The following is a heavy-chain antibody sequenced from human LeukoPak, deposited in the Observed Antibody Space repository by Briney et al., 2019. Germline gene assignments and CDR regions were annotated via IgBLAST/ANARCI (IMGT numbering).Heavy chain of an antibody. CDR1: GFTFSSYA. D-gene: IGHD3-22*01. CDR2: ISGSGGST. J-gene: IGHJ4*02. Sequence: GGSLRLSCAASGFTFSSYAMSWVRQAPGKGLEWVSAISGSGGSTYYADSVKGRFTISRDNSKNTLYLQMNSLRAEDTAVYYCAKDRAYYDSSDDFDYWGQGTLVTVSS. CDR3: AKDRAYYDSSDDFDY. V-gene: IGHV3-23*01.